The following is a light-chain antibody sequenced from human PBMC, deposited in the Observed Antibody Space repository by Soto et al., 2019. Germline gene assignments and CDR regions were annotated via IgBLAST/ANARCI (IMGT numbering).Light chain of an antibody. V-gene: IGKV3-11*01. CDR1: QSVSSY. Sequence: EIVLTQSPATLSLSPGERATLSCRASQSVSSYLAWYQQKPGQAPRLLIYDASNRATGIPARFSGSGSGTDFTLTISSLEPEDFAMYYCLHHGSSLWTFGQGTKVDIK. J-gene: IGKJ1*01. CDR3: LHHGSSLWT. CDR2: DAS.